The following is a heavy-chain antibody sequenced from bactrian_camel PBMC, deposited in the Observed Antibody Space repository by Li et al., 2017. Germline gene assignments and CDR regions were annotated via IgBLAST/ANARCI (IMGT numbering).Heavy chain of an antibody. CDR1: GFIFSDYY. CDR3: AKAYGGSWYDLYFRY. CDR2: MTYVRGTT. J-gene: IGHJ4*01. V-gene: IGHV3S1*01. Sequence: HVQLVESGGGLVQPGGSLRLSCVASGFIFSDYYMNWVRQAPGKGLEWLSAMTYVRGTTYYADSVKGRFTISRDDAKNTVYLQMNSLKSEDTALYYCAKAYGGSWYDLYFRYWGQGTQVTVS. D-gene: IGHD6*01.